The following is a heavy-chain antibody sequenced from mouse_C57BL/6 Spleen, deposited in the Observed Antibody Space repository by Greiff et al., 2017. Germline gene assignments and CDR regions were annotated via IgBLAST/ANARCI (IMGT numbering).Heavy chain of an antibody. CDR3: ARVTTVVAYYFDY. Sequence: VQLQQSGPELVKPGASVKISCKASGYSFTSYYIHWVKQRPGQGLEWIGWIYPGSGNTKYNEKFKGKATLTADTSSSTAYMQLSSLTSEDSAVYYCARVTTVVAYYFDYWGQGTTLTVSS. CDR1: GYSFTSYY. CDR2: IYPGSGNT. D-gene: IGHD1-1*01. V-gene: IGHV1-66*01. J-gene: IGHJ2*01.